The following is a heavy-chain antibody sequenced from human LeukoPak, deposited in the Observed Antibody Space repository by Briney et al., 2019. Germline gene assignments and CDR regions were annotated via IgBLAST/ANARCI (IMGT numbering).Heavy chain of an antibody. CDR1: GLSIINFW. D-gene: IGHD1-1*01. J-gene: IGHJ4*02. CDR2: IDKNGNEI. CDR3: VTDGDKWNDFEY. Sequence: GGSLRLSCAASGLSIINFWMHWVRQAPGKDLEWVAIIDKNGNEIKYVDSVKGRFTLSRDNAKNSVYLQMNSLRTEDTALYYCVTDGDKWNDFEYWGQGTLVTVSS. V-gene: IGHV3-7*01.